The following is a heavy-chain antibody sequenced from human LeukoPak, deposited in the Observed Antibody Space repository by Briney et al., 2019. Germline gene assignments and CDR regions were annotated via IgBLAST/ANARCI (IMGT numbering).Heavy chain of an antibody. D-gene: IGHD3-22*01. CDR2: INPNSGGT. Sequence: ASVKVSCKASGYTFTGYYMHWVRQAPGQGLEWMGRINPNSGGTNYAQKSQGRVTMTRDTSISTAYMELSRLRSDDTAVYYCARSLTYYYDSSGYYFDYWGQGTLVTVSS. J-gene: IGHJ4*02. CDR1: GYTFTGYY. CDR3: ARSLTYYYDSSGYYFDY. V-gene: IGHV1-2*06.